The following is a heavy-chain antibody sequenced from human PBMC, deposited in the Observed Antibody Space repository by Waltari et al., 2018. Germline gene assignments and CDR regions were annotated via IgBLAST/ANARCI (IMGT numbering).Heavy chain of an antibody. J-gene: IGHJ4*02. Sequence: QVQLVHSGGEVKQPGASVKVSCEASGYTFIASHIPWGRQAPGQGLEWMGWINPNSGGTNYAQKFQGRVTMTRDTSISTAYMELSRLRSDDTAAYYCARSVRSPVVSPFDYWGQGTLVTVSS. V-gene: IGHV1-2*02. D-gene: IGHD2-15*01. CDR2: INPNSGGT. CDR1: GYTFIASH. CDR3: ARSVRSPVVSPFDY.